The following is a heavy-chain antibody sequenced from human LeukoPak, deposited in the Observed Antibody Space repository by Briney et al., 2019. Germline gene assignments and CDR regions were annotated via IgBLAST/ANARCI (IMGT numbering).Heavy chain of an antibody. V-gene: IGHV3-53*01. D-gene: IGHD1-1*01. CDR3: AKSRSGSANWALQIFDN. CDR1: GFTVSNNY. Sequence: GGSLRLSCAASGFTVSNNYMSWVRQAPGKGLEWVAVIYSGGTANYADSVKGRFTISRDISKNTLYLQMNSLRAEDTAVYYCAKSRSGSANWALQIFDNWGQGTLVTVSS. J-gene: IGHJ4*02. CDR2: IYSGGTA.